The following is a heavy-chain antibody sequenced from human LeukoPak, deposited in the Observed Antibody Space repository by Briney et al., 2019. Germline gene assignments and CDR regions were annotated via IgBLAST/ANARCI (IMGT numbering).Heavy chain of an antibody. CDR1: GGSISSGDYY. CDR3: ARGHSGGSCQVDY. CDR2: IYYSGST. D-gene: IGHD2-15*01. V-gene: IGHV4-30-4*01. Sequence: SETLSLTCTVSGGSISSGDYYWSWIRPPPGKGLEWIGYIYYSGSTYYNPSLKSRVTISVDTSKNQFSLKLSSVTAADTAVYYCARGHSGGSCQVDYWGQGTLVTVSS. J-gene: IGHJ4*02.